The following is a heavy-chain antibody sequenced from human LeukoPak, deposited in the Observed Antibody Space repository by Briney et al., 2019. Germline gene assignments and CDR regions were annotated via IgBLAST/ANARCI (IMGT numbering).Heavy chain of an antibody. J-gene: IGHJ4*02. CDR2: IIPIFGTA. V-gene: IGHV1-69*13. CDR3: ARDPVDSSGEFDY. CDR1: GGTFSSYA. Sequence: SVKVSCKASGGTFSSYAISWVRRAPGQGLEWMGGIIPIFGTANYAQKFQGRVTITADESTSTAYMELSSLRSEDTAVYYCARDPVDSSGEFDYWGQGTLVTVSS. D-gene: IGHD3-22*01.